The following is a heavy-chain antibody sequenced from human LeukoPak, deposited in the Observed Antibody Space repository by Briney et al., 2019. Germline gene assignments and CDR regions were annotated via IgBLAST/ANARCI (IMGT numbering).Heavy chain of an antibody. D-gene: IGHD3-22*01. CDR3: ARDGDYYDSSGYHAHPDY. CDR1: GFTFDDYG. Sequence: PGGSLRLSCAASGFTFDDYGMSWVRQAPGKGLEWVSGINWNGGSTGYADSVKGRFTISRDNAKNSLYLQMSSLRAEDTALYYCARDGDYYDSSGYHAHPDYWGQGTLVTVSS. J-gene: IGHJ4*02. V-gene: IGHV3-20*04. CDR2: INWNGGST.